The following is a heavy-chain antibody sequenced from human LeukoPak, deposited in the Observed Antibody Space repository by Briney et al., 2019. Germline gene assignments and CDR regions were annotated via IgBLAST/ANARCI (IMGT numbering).Heavy chain of an antibody. V-gene: IGHV3-48*01. CDR2: ISTSSITK. D-gene: IGHD2-15*01. Sequence: GGSLRLSCVASGFTFSTYSMSWVRQAPGKGPEWLSYISTSSITKYYADSVKGRFTISRDDAKNSLSLQMNSLRADDTAVYYCAKEMGFCSGGSCYRWFDSWGQGTLVTVSS. CDR1: GFTFSTYS. CDR3: AKEMGFCSGGSCYRWFDS. J-gene: IGHJ5*01.